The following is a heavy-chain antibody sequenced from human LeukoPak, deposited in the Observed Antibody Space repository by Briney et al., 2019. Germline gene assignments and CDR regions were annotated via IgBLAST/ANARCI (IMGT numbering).Heavy chain of an antibody. CDR1: GYTFTGYY. CDR3: ARDRISSSWLSNWFDP. V-gene: IGHV1-2*04. CDR2: INPNSGGT. D-gene: IGHD6-13*01. J-gene: IGHJ5*02. Sequence: GASVKVSCKASGYTFTGYYMHWVRQAPGQGLEWMGWINPNSGGTNYAQKFQGWVTMTRDTSISTAYMELSRLRSDDTVVYYCARDRISSSWLSNWFDPWGQGTLVTVSS.